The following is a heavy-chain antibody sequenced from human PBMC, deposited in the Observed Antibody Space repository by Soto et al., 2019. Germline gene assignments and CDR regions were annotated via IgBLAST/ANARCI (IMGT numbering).Heavy chain of an antibody. J-gene: IGHJ6*02. CDR3: ERLRDRSGSASIYNGMDV. Sequence: QVQLQESGPELVKPSETLSLTCRVSNGSLTIHYCTGIRQPPVKGLEWIGYTYYSGRTNYSRSLKPRLTMSIDTSRTQFSLKRSSVTAADTAIYYCERLRDRSGSASIYNGMDVWGPGTMVTVSS. D-gene: IGHD3-22*01. CDR2: TYYSGRT. CDR1: NGSLTIHY. V-gene: IGHV4-59*11.